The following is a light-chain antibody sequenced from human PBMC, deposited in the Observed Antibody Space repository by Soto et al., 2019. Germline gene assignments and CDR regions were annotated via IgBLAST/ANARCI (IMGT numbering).Light chain of an antibody. CDR1: QSVSSY. CDR2: DAS. Sequence: EIVLTQSPSSLSSSPGDRATLSCRASQSVSSYLAWYHQKPGQAPRLLIYDASNRATGIPARFSGSGSGTDFTLTISSLEPEDFAVYYCQQRSNWPLTFGGGTKVEIK. CDR3: QQRSNWPLT. J-gene: IGKJ4*01. V-gene: IGKV3-11*01.